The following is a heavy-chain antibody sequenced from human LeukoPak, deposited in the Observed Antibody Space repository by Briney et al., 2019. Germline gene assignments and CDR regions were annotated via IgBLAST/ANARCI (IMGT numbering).Heavy chain of an antibody. CDR1: SGSISSYY. CDR2: IYYSGST. Sequence: SETLSRACTVSSGSISSYYWSWIRQPPGKGLEWIGYIYYSGSTNYNPSLKSRVTISVDTSKNQFSLKLSSVTAADTAVYYCAREKWELRRYNWFDPWGQGTLVTVSS. D-gene: IGHD1-26*01. J-gene: IGHJ5*02. V-gene: IGHV4-59*01. CDR3: AREKWELRRYNWFDP.